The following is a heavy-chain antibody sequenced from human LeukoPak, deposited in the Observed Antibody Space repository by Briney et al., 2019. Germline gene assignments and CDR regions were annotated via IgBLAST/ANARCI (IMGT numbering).Heavy chain of an antibody. V-gene: IGHV3-23*01. D-gene: IGHD3-10*01. CDR2: ISGGGGST. CDR1: GFTFNTYA. J-gene: IGHJ3*02. CDR3: AKGAGSYFAFDM. Sequence: GGSLRLSCAASGFTFNTYAMNWVRQAPGKGLEWVSAISGGGGSTYYADSVKGRFTISRDSSTNTLYLQMNNLRAEDTAVYYCAKGAGSYFAFDMWGQGTMVTVSS.